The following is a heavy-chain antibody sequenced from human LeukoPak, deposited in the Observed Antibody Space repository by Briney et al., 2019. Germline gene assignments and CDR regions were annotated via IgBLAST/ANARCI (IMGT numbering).Heavy chain of an antibody. D-gene: IGHD4-11*01. CDR2: IYHSGST. CDR3: ARSADYSNYGYYYYMDV. J-gene: IGHJ6*03. CDR1: GGSISSSNW. Sequence: SGTLSLTCAVSGGSISSSNWWSWVRQPPGKGLEWIGEIYHSGSTNYNPSLKSRVTISVDKSKNQFSLKLSSVTAADTAVYYCARSADYSNYGYYYYMDVWGKGTTVTVSS. V-gene: IGHV4-4*02.